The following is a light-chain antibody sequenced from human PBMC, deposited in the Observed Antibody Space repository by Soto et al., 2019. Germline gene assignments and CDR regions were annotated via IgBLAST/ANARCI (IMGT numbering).Light chain of an antibody. Sequence: QCLLTQPPSASGTPGQRFTISCSGSISNIGSNSVNWYQHLPGTAPKLLIYSNIQRPSGVPDRFSGSKSGTSASLAISGLQSEDEADYYCPAWDDSLDGSVFGTGTKVTVL. CDR3: PAWDDSLDGSV. CDR1: ISNIGSNS. CDR2: SNI. V-gene: IGLV1-44*01. J-gene: IGLJ1*01.